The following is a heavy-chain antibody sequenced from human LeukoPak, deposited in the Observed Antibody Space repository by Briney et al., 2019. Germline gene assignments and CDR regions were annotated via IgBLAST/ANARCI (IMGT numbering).Heavy chain of an antibody. CDR3: ARDPRDSTPFDY. CDR1: SGSIGSSSYY. CDR2: IYYSGNT. D-gene: IGHD2-15*01. Sequence: SETLSLTCNVSSGSIGSSSYYWGWIRQPPGKGLEWIGSIYYSGNTYYNPSLKSRLTISADTSKNQFSLKLRSVTAADTAVYYCARDPRDSTPFDYWGQGTLVTVSS. J-gene: IGHJ4*02. V-gene: IGHV4-39*07.